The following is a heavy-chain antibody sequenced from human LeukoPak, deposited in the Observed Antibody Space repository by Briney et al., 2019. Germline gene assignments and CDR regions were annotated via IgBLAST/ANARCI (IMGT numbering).Heavy chain of an antibody. J-gene: IGHJ4*02. Sequence: GSLRLSCAASGFTFSSYGMHWVRQAPGKGLEWVAVISYDGSNKYYADSVKGRFTISRDNSKNTLYLQMNSLRAEDTAVYYCVTMVRGVNFYWGQGTLVTVSS. CDR2: ISYDGSNK. D-gene: IGHD3-10*01. CDR1: GFTFSSYG. V-gene: IGHV3-30*03. CDR3: VTMVRGVNFY.